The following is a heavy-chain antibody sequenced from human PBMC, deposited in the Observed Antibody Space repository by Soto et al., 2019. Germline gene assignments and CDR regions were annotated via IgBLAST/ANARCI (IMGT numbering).Heavy chain of an antibody. Sequence: SETLSLTCTVSGVTISSYYWSWLRQPPGKGLEWIGYIYYSGSTNYNPSLKSRVTISVDTSKNQFSLKLSSVTAADTAVYYCARDKRGYSGYIDPWGQGTLVTVSS. J-gene: IGHJ5*02. CDR1: GVTISSYY. V-gene: IGHV4-59*01. CDR3: ARDKRGYSGYIDP. D-gene: IGHD5-12*01. CDR2: IYYSGST.